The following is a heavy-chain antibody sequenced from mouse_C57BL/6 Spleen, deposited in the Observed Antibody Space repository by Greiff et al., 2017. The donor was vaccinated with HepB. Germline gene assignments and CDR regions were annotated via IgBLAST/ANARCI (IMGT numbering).Heavy chain of an antibody. CDR2: ISSGSSTI. J-gene: IGHJ1*03. D-gene: IGHD2-14*01. CDR1: GFTFSDYG. Sequence: DVQLQESGGGLVKPGGSLKLSCAASGFTFSDYGMHWVRQAPEKGLEWVAYISSGSSTIYYADTVKGRFTISRDNAKNTLFLQMTSLRSEDTAMYYCARRYYWYFDVWGTGTTVTVSS. CDR3: ARRYYWYFDV. V-gene: IGHV5-17*01.